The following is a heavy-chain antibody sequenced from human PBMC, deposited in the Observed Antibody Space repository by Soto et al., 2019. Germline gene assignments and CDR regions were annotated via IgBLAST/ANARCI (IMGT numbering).Heavy chain of an antibody. J-gene: IGHJ6*03. V-gene: IGHV4-34*01. CDR3: ARGAAMGHYYYYMDV. CDR1: GGSFSGYY. D-gene: IGHD2-2*01. Sequence: SETLSLTCAVYGGSFSGYYWSWIRQPPGKGLEWIGEINHSGSTNYNPSLKSRVTISVDTSKNQFSLKLSSVTAADTAVYYCARGAAMGHYYYYMDVWGKGTTVTVSS. CDR2: INHSGST.